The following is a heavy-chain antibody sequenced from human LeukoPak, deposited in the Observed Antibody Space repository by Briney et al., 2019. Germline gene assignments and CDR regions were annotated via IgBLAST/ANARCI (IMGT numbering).Heavy chain of an antibody. J-gene: IGHJ4*02. Sequence: PSETLSLTCAVSGGSISSSSYYWGWLRQPPGTGLEWIVSIDYSGSTYYNPSLKSRVTISVDTSKNQFSLKLSSVTAADTAVYFCARGFRGDNFDYWGQGTLVTVSS. V-gene: IGHV4-39*07. CDR3: ARGFRGDNFDY. CDR2: IDYSGST. CDR1: GGSISSSSYY. D-gene: IGHD7-27*01.